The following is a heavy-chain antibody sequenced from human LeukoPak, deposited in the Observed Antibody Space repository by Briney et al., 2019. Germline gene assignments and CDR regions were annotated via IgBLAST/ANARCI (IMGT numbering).Heavy chain of an antibody. CDR3: ARDQGYNPPPGFDY. V-gene: IGHV1-18*01. CDR1: GYTFTIYG. J-gene: IGHJ4*02. CDR2: ISAYNGNT. D-gene: IGHD5-24*01. Sequence: ASVTVSFKASGYTFTIYGISWVGQAPGEGGEWMGWISAYNGNTNYAQKLQRRVTMTTDTSTSTAYMELRSLRSDDTAVYYCARDQGYNPPPGFDYWGQGTLVTVSS.